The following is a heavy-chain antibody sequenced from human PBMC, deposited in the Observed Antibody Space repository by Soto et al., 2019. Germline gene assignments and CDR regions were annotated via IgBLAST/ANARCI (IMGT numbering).Heavy chain of an antibody. V-gene: IGHV3-11*01. CDR3: ARTPYYDMCQDY. J-gene: IGHJ4*02. D-gene: IGHD3-22*01. CDR2: ISSSGNTI. Sequence: GGSLRLSCEASGFTFSDYYMNWIRQAPGKGLEWVSYISSSGNTIYYADSVKGRFTISRDNARNSLYLQMNSLRAEDTDLYYCARTPYYDMCQDYWGQGTLVNVSS. CDR1: GFTFSDYY.